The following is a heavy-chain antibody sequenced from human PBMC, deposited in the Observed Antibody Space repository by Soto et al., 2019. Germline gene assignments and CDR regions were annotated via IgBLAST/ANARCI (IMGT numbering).Heavy chain of an antibody. D-gene: IGHD1-26*01. J-gene: IGHJ4*02. CDR3: ARMSGTYFVPDY. CDR2: IYHSGST. V-gene: IGHV4-31*03. CDR1: NASITSSGYY. Sequence: QVQLQESGPRLVEASQTLSLTCTVSNASITSSGYYWSWGRQPPGKRLDWIGYIYHSGSTFYSPSLQRRLTLSVDTDKNQLSLTLRSVTASETAGYHGARMSGTYFVPDYWGKGTLVTVSS.